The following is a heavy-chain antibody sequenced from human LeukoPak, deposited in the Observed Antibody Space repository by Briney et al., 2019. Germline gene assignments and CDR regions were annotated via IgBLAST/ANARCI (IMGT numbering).Heavy chain of an antibody. CDR2: ISSNGGST. CDR1: GSTFSSYA. CDR3: ARDPGASPSYYYYGLDV. J-gene: IGHJ6*02. Sequence: GGSLRLSCAASGSTFSSYAMHWVRQAPGKGLEYVSAISSNGGSTYYANSVKGRFTISRDNSKNTLYLQMGSLRAEDMAVYYCARDPGASPSYYYYGLDVWGQGTTVTVSS. D-gene: IGHD1-26*01. V-gene: IGHV3-64*01.